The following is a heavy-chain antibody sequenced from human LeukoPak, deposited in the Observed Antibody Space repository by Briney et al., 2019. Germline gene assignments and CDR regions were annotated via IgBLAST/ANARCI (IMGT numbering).Heavy chain of an antibody. CDR3: ARGVVYDILTGYYYFDY. D-gene: IGHD3-9*01. V-gene: IGHV6-1*01. CDR1: GDSVSSNSAA. J-gene: IGHJ4*02. Sequence: SQTLSLTCAISGDSVSSNSAAWNWIRQSPSRGLEWLGRTYYRSKWYNDYAVSVKSRITINPDTSKNQFSLQLNSVTPEDTAVYYCARGVVYDILTGYYYFDYWGQGTLVTVSS. CDR2: TYYRSKWYN.